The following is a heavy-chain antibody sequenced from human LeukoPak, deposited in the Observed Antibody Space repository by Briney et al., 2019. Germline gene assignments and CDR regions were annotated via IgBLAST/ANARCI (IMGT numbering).Heavy chain of an antibody. J-gene: IGHJ5*02. V-gene: IGHV3-48*03. CDR2: ISSSGSTI. CDR1: GFTFDDYG. Sequence: PGGSLRLSCAASGFTFDDYGMNWVRQAPGKGLEWVSYISSSGSTIYYADSVKGRFTISRDNAKNSLYLQMNSLRAEDTAVYYCARGKGLSRRFNWFDPWGQGTLVTVSS. D-gene: IGHD3-3*01. CDR3: ARGKGLSRRFNWFDP.